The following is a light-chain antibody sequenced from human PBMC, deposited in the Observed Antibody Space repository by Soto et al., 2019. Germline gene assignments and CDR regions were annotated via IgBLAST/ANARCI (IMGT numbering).Light chain of an antibody. V-gene: IGKV1-8*01. CDR2: AAS. J-gene: IGKJ5*01. CDR1: QGISSY. CDR3: QQYYSYPPIT. Sequence: AIRMTQSPSSFSASTGDRVTITCRASQGISSYLAWYQQKPGKAPKLLIYAASTLQSGVPSRFSGSGSGTAFPLTISCLQSEDFGTYYCQQYYSYPPITFGQGTRLESK.